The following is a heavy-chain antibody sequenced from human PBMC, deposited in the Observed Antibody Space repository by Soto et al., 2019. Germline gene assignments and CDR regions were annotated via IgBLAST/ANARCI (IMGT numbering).Heavy chain of an antibody. D-gene: IGHD2-2*02. CDR3: ASNTVPAAIYYYYYGMDV. Sequence: SVKVSCKASGGTCSMYAISCVLRSALQWLEWMGGIIPIFGTANYAQKFQGRVTITAGKSTSTAYMELSSLRSEDTAVYYCASNTVPAAIYYYYYGMDVWGQGTTVTVSS. J-gene: IGHJ6*02. CDR1: GGTCSMYA. CDR2: IIPIFGTA. V-gene: IGHV1-69*06.